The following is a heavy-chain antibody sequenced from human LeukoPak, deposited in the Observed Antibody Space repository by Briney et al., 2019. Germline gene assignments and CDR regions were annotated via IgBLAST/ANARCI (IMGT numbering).Heavy chain of an antibody. CDR1: GGSIRSYY. CDR3: ARVRALSYYDSSGDLYYFDH. V-gene: IGHV4-59*01. D-gene: IGHD3-22*01. CDR2: MYYSGST. Sequence: SETLSLTCTVSGGSIRSYYWSWIRQPPGKGLEWIGYMYYSGSTNYNPSLKSRVTISVDTSKNQFSLKLSSVTAADTAVYYCARVRALSYYDSSGDLYYFDHWGQGTLVTVSS. J-gene: IGHJ4*02.